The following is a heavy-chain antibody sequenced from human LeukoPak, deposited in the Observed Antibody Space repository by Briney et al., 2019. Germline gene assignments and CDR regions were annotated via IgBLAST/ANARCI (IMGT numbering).Heavy chain of an antibody. CDR1: GHTCTNYY. Sequence: GASVKVSCKASGHTCTNYYIHWVRQAPGQGLEWMGKISPTGDSRSYAQTFQGRVTLTMDTSTITVYMELSNLRSEDTSVYYCARASATTDASFPYSGQGTLVTVSS. D-gene: IGHD4-17*01. J-gene: IGHJ4*02. CDR3: ARASATTDASFPY. CDR2: ISPTGDSR. V-gene: IGHV1-46*01.